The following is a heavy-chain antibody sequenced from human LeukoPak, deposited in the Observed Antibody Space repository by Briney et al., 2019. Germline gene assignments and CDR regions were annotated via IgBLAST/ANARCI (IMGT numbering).Heavy chain of an antibody. CDR1: GGTLPSYA. CDR2: IIPIFGTA. D-gene: IGHD3-3*01. Sequence: ASVKVSFKASGGTLPSYAISWGGQAPGQGLEGVGLIIPIFGTANYAQKFQGRVTITADESTSTAYMELSSLRSEDTAVYYCARDRATIFGVGVLDYWGQGTLVTVSS. V-gene: IGHV1-69*01. J-gene: IGHJ4*02. CDR3: ARDRATIFGVGVLDY.